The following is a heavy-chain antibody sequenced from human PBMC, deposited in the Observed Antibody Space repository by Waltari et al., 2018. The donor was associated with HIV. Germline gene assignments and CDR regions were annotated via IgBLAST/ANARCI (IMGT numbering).Heavy chain of an antibody. CDR2: IWYDGSNK. V-gene: IGHV3-33*01. J-gene: IGHJ6*02. Sequence: QVHLVASGRGVVQPGRSLRVSCAASGFTVTSFAQHWVRQAPGKGLEWGAVIWYDGSNKYYANAVKGRFSISRDNSKNALYVQMNSLRAEDTAVYFCARRGVLTYYDTMDVWGQGTTVTVSS. CDR1: GFTVTSFA. D-gene: IGHD3-10*01. CDR3: ARRGVLTYYDTMDV.